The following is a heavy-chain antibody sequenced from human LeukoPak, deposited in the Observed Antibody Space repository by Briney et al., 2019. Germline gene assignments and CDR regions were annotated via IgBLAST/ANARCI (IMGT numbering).Heavy chain of an antibody. CDR1: GGSISSGGYY. Sequence: PSQTLSLTCTVSGGSISSGGYYWSWIRQHPGKGLEWIGYIYYSGSTNYNPSLKSRVTISVDTSKNQFSLKLSSVTAADTAVYYCARGGDYVWGSYRAYFDYWGQGTLVTVSS. D-gene: IGHD3-16*02. CDR3: ARGGDYVWGSYRAYFDY. J-gene: IGHJ4*02. V-gene: IGHV4-31*03. CDR2: IYYSGST.